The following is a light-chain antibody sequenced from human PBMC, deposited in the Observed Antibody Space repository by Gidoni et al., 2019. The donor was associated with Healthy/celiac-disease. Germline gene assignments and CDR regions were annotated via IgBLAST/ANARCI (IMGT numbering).Light chain of an antibody. V-gene: IGKV1-5*01. Sequence: DIQMTKSPSTLSASVGDRVTITCRASQSISSWLAWYQQKPGKAPKLLIYDASSLESGVPSRFSGSGFGTEFTLTISSLQPDDFATYYCQQYNSYPLTFGGGTKVEIK. CDR1: QSISSW. J-gene: IGKJ4*01. CDR3: QQYNSYPLT. CDR2: DAS.